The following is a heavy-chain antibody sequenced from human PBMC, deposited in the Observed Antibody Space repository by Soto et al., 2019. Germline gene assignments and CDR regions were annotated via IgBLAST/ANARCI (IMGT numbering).Heavy chain of an antibody. Sequence: PGGSLRLSCAASGFTFSSYWMHWVRQAPGKGLVWVSCINSDGSSTSYADSVKGRFTISRDNAKNTLYLQMNSLRAEDTAVYYCARESQSSIAAPDAFDIWGQGTMVTVSS. J-gene: IGHJ3*02. CDR3: ARESQSSIAAPDAFDI. CDR1: GFTFSSYW. CDR2: INSDGSST. D-gene: IGHD6-6*01. V-gene: IGHV3-74*01.